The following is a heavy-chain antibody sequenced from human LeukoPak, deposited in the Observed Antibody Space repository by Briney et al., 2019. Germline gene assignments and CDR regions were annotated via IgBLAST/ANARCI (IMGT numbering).Heavy chain of an antibody. CDR2: IGSSGSTI. Sequence: GGSLRLSCAASGFTFSSYSMNWVRQAPGKGLEWVSYIGSSGSTIYYADSVKGRFTISRDNAKNSLYLQMNSLRAEDTAVYYCATSDYLGYFDLWGRGTLVTVSS. J-gene: IGHJ2*01. D-gene: IGHD4-17*01. V-gene: IGHV3-48*04. CDR1: GFTFSSYS. CDR3: ATSDYLGYFDL.